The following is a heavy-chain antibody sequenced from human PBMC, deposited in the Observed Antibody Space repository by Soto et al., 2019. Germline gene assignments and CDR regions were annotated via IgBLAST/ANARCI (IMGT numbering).Heavy chain of an antibody. J-gene: IGHJ6*02. CDR3: ARDRSTADTDYYYGMDV. CDR2: IYYSGGT. D-gene: IGHD3-9*01. CDR1: GGSISSYY. V-gene: IGHV4-59*01. Sequence: SETLSLTCTVSGGSISSYYWSWIRQPPGKGLEWIGYIYYSGGTNYNPSLKSRVTISVDTSKNQFSLKLSSVTAADTAVYYCARDRSTADTDYYYGMDVWGQGTLVTVSS.